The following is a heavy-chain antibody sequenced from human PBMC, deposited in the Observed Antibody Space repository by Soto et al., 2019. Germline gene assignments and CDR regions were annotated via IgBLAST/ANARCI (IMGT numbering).Heavy chain of an antibody. D-gene: IGHD1-1*01. CDR1: GYGFTTYG. J-gene: IGHJ4*02. CDR3: ARGRYGDY. CDR2: ISDHNGNT. V-gene: IGHV1-18*01. Sequence: QVHLVQSGAEVKKPGASVKVSCKGSGYGFTTYGITWVRQAPGQGLEWMAWISDHNGNTNYAQKLQGRVTVTRATSTSTAYMELRSLRSDDTAVYYCARGRYGDYWGQGALVTVSS.